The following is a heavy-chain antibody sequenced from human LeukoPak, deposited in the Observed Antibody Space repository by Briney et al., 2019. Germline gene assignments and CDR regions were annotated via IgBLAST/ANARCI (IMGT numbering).Heavy chain of an antibody. V-gene: IGHV4-59*01. D-gene: IGHD7-27*01. Sequence: GSLRLSCAASGFTFSSYSMNWIRQPPGKGLEWIGFISKSGGTNYNPSLKSRVSILIDTSKNQFSLNLNSVTAADTAVFYCSRVPLIGAWRFDSWGQGTLVTVSS. CDR1: GFTFSSYS. CDR3: SRVPLIGAWRFDS. CDR2: ISKSGGT. J-gene: IGHJ4*02.